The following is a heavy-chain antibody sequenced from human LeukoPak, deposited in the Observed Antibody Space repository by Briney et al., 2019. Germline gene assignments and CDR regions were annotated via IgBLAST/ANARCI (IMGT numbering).Heavy chain of an antibody. CDR3: AKDIGPVTPINFDY. Sequence: GGSLRLSCAASEFTFDDYAMHWVRQAPGKGLEWVSLISGDGGSTYYADSVKGRFTISRDNSKNSLYLQMNSLRTEDTALYYCAKDIGPVTPINFDYWGQGTLVTVSS. J-gene: IGHJ4*02. CDR2: ISGDGGST. D-gene: IGHD4-23*01. V-gene: IGHV3-43*02. CDR1: EFTFDDYA.